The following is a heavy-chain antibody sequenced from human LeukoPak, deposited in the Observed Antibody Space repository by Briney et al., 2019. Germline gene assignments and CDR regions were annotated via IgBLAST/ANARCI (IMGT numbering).Heavy chain of an antibody. Sequence: GGSLRLSCETAGFTFSSYVMHWVRRTPGKGLVWVSRITNDGSSTTYADSVKGRFTISRDNAKNMLYLQVNSLRAEDTAVYYCATHQGGNPAYWGQGTLVTVSS. J-gene: IGHJ4*02. CDR3: ATHQGGNPAY. V-gene: IGHV3-74*01. CDR2: ITNDGSST. CDR1: GFTFSSYV. D-gene: IGHD1-14*01.